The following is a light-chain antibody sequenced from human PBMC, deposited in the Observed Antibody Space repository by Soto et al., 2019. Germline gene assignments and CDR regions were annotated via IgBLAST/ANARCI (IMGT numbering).Light chain of an antibody. CDR2: RNS. V-gene: IGLV1-47*01. CDR3: AAWDDSLSGRV. J-gene: IGLJ1*01. Sequence: QSVLTQPPSASGTPWQRVTISCSGSSSNIGSNYVYWYQQLPGTAPKLLIYRNSQRPSGVPDRFSGSKSGTSASLAISGLRSEDEADFYCAAWDDSLSGRVFGTGTKLTVL. CDR1: SSNIGSNY.